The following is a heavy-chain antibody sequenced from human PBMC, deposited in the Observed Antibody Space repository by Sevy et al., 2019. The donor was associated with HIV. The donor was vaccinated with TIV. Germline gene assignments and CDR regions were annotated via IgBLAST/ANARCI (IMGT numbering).Heavy chain of an antibody. CDR1: GFTVSSDY. CDR2: IYSGGST. J-gene: IGHJ4*02. CDR3: AGARLRGSPFDH. V-gene: IGHV3-53*01. D-gene: IGHD3-16*01. Sequence: GGSLRLSCAASGFTVSSDYMNWVRQAPGKGLEWVSVIYSGGSTYYADSVKGRFAISRDNSNNTLYLQMHSLRAEDTAVYYCAGARLRGSPFDHWGQGTLVTVSS.